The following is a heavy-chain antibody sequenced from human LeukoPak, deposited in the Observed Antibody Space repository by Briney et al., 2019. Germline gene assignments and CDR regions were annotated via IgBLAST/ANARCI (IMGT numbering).Heavy chain of an antibody. Sequence: GSLRLSCAASGFTFSDYYMSWIRQAPGKGLEWDSYISSSGSTIYYADSVKGRFTISRDNAKNSLYPQMNSLRAEDTAVYYCARDGLAAAGRVGAFDIWGQGTMVTVSS. CDR3: ARDGLAAAGRVGAFDI. V-gene: IGHV3-11*01. D-gene: IGHD6-13*01. J-gene: IGHJ3*02. CDR2: ISSSGSTI. CDR1: GFTFSDYY.